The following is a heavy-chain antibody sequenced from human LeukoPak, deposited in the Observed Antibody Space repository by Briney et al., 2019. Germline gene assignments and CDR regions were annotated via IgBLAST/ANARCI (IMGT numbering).Heavy chain of an antibody. Sequence: ASVKVSCKASGGTFSSYAIGWVRQAPGQGLEWMGGIIPIFGTANYAQKFQGRVTITADESTSTAYMELSSLRSEDTAVYYCARTPSYYYDSSGYYYPFDYWGQGTLVTVSS. D-gene: IGHD3-22*01. CDR1: GGTFSSYA. J-gene: IGHJ4*02. V-gene: IGHV1-69*01. CDR3: ARTPSYYYDSSGYYYPFDY. CDR2: IIPIFGTA.